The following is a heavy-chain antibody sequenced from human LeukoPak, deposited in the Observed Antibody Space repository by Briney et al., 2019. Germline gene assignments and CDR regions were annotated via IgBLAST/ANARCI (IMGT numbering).Heavy chain of an antibody. CDR3: ARDLADSSSSFFDY. J-gene: IGHJ4*02. CDR1: GFIFSNSA. Sequence: GGSLRLSCAASGFIFSNSAMHWVRQAPGKGLEWVAVISYDGSNQYYVDSVEGRFTISRDNSKNTLYLQMNSLRAEDTAVYYCARDLADSSSSFFDYWGQGTLVTVSS. V-gene: IGHV3-30-3*01. D-gene: IGHD6-6*01. CDR2: ISYDGSNQ.